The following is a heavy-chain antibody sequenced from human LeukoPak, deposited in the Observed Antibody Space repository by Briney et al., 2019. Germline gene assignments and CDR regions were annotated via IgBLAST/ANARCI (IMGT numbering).Heavy chain of an antibody. CDR2: INHSGST. CDR3: ARRGYSYGYVGSNWFDP. Sequence: SETLSLTCAVCGGSFSGYYWSWIRQPPGKGLEWIGEINHSGSTNYNPSLKSRVTISVDTSKNQFSLKLSSVTAADTAVYYCARRGYSYGYVGSNWFDPWGQGTLVTVSS. D-gene: IGHD5-18*01. V-gene: IGHV4-34*01. CDR1: GGSFSGYY. J-gene: IGHJ5*02.